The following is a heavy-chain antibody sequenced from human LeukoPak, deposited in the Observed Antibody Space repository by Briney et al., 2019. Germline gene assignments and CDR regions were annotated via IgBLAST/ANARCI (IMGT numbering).Heavy chain of an antibody. Sequence: ASVKVSCKASGYTFTSYGISWVRQAPGQGLEWKGWISAYNGNTNYAQKLQGRVTMTTDTSTSTAYMELRSLRSDDTAVYYCARIVATTLLPGYYYYYYGMDVWGQGTTVTVSS. CDR3: ARIVATTLLPGYYYYYYGMDV. CDR1: GYTFTSYG. J-gene: IGHJ6*02. D-gene: IGHD5-12*01. CDR2: ISAYNGNT. V-gene: IGHV1-18*01.